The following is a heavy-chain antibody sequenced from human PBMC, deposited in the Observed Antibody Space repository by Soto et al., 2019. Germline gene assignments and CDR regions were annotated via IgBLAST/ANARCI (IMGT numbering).Heavy chain of an antibody. J-gene: IGHJ4*02. V-gene: IGHV4-39*05. CDR1: GGSISSSSYY. D-gene: IGHD3-9*01. Sequence: PSETPSLTCTVSGGSISSSSYYWGWIRQPPGKGLEWIGSIYYSGSTYYNPSLKSRVTISVDTSKNQFSLKLSSVTAADTAVYYCAPLPLGGLLTGYARFDYWGQGTLVTVSS. CDR2: IYYSGST. CDR3: APLPLGGLLTGYARFDY.